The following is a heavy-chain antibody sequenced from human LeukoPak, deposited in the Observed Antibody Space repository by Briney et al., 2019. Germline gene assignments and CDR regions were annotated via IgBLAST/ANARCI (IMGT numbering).Heavy chain of an antibody. J-gene: IGHJ3*02. CDR2: IWYDGSNK. Sequence: GGSLRLSCAASGFTFSSYGMHWVRQAPGKGLEWVAVIWYDGSNKYYADSVKGRFTISRDNSKNTLYLQMNSLRAEDTAVYYCAVPVVGATGAFDIWGQGTMVTVSS. V-gene: IGHV3-33*01. D-gene: IGHD1-26*01. CDR3: AVPVVGATGAFDI. CDR1: GFTFSSYG.